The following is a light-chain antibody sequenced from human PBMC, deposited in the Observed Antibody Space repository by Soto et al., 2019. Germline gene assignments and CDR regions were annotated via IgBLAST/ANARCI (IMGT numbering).Light chain of an antibody. V-gene: IGKV1D-12*01. Sequence: DIQMTQSPSSVSASVGGRVTISCQASQGISRSLAWYQQKPGKAPKLLIYAASSLQSGVPSRFSGSGFGTDFTLTISGLQPEDSAIYYCQQADTFPITFGQGTRLEIK. CDR3: QQADTFPIT. CDR1: QGISRS. J-gene: IGKJ5*01. CDR2: AAS.